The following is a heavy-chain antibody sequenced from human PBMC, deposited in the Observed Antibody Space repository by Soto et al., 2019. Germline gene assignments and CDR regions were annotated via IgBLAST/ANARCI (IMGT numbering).Heavy chain of an antibody. V-gene: IGHV2-5*02. CDR1: GFSLSTSGVG. CDR3: ADSRFPRAFDN. J-gene: IGHJ3*02. Sequence: QITLKESGPTLVKPTQTLTLTCTFSGFSLSTSGVGVGWIRQPPGKALEWLALIYWDGDNRDSPSLKSRLTSTKDTSKCLEVRTTTNMDPVDTAIYYYADSRFPRAFDNGGQGTMVNV. CDR2: IYWDGDN.